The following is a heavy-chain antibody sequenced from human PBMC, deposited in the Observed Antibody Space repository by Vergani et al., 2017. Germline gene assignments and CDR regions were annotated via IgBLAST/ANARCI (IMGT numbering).Heavy chain of an antibody. Sequence: VQLVESGGGMVKPGGPLRFSCAASGFTFSSYSMNWVRQAPGKGLEWVSSISSSSSYIYYADSVKGRFTISRDNAKNSLYLQMNCLRAEDTAVYYFAAEDSSWARLRFGYWGQGTLVTVSS. CDR3: AAEDSSWARLRFGY. D-gene: IGHD6-6*01. CDR1: GFTFSSYS. V-gene: IGHV3-21*01. CDR2: ISSSSSYI. J-gene: IGHJ4*02.